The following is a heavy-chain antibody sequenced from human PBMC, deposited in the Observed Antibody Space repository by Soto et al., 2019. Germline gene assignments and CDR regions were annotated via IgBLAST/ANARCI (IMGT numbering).Heavy chain of an antibody. J-gene: IGHJ3*02. D-gene: IGHD3-10*01. Sequence: GGSLRLSCAASGFTFSDYAMSWVRQAPGKGLEWVSAISGSGVSTYYADSVKGRFTISRDNSRNTLYLQMNSLRAEDTALYYCAKGFYYGNILWDIWGQGTRVTVSS. CDR2: ISGSGVST. V-gene: IGHV3-23*01. CDR1: GFTFSDYA. CDR3: AKGFYYGNILWDI.